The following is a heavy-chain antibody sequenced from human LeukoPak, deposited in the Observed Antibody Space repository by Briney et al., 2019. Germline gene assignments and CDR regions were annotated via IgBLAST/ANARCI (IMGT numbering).Heavy chain of an antibody. CDR2: IYPGDSDT. Sequence: GESLKISCKGSGYSFTSYWIGWVRQMPGKGLEWMGIIYPGDSDTRYSPSFQGQVTISADKSISTAYLQWSGLKASDTAMYYCARLYTSSWYPVGYYYYYYMDVWGKGTTVTVSS. CDR3: ARLYTSSWYPVGYYYYYYMDV. J-gene: IGHJ6*03. D-gene: IGHD6-13*01. V-gene: IGHV5-51*01. CDR1: GYSFTSYW.